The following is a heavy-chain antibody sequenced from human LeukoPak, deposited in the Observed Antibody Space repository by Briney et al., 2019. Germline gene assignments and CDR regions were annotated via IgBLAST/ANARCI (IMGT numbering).Heavy chain of an antibody. CDR3: AKDRRGFYGSGRPYYYYYYMDV. CDR2: IRYDGSNK. Sequence: GGSLRLSCAASGFTFSSYGMHWVRQAPGKGLEWVAFIRYDGSNKYYADSVKGRFTISRDNSKNTLYLQMNSLRAEDTAVYYCAKDRRGFYGSGRPYYYYYYMDVWGKGTTVTISS. D-gene: IGHD3-10*01. CDR1: GFTFSSYG. J-gene: IGHJ6*03. V-gene: IGHV3-30*02.